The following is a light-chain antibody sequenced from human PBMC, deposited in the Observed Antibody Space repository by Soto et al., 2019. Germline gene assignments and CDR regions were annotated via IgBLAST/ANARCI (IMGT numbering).Light chain of an antibody. CDR3: CSEAGSYTLL. CDR2: DVY. Sequence: QSALTQPRSVSGSPGQSVTISCTGTSNDVGYYNYVSWYQQHPGKGPKLLIYDVYKRPSGVPARFSGSKSGNTASLTISGLQAEDEAAYHCCSEAGSYTLLFGGGTKVTVL. CDR1: SNDVGYYNY. V-gene: IGLV2-11*01. J-gene: IGLJ2*01.